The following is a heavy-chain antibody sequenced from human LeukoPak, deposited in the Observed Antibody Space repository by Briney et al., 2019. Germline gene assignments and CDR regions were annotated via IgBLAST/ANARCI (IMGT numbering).Heavy chain of an antibody. CDR1: GYTFTSYG. Sequence: ASVKVSCKASGYTFTSYGISWVRQAPGQGLEWMGWISAYNGNTNYAQKLQGRVTMTTDTCTSTAYMELRSLRSDDTAVYYCARVSPYYYDSSGYYFARWFDPWGQGTLVTVSS. V-gene: IGHV1-18*01. CDR3: ARVSPYYYDSSGYYFARWFDP. D-gene: IGHD3-22*01. J-gene: IGHJ5*02. CDR2: ISAYNGNT.